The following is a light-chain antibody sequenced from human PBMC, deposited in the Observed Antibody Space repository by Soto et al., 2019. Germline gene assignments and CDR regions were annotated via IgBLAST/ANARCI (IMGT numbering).Light chain of an antibody. Sequence: EIVLTQSPGTLSLSPGERATLSCRASQSVSSSYLAWYQQNPGQAPRLLIYGASSRATGIPDRFSGSGSGTDFTLTISRLEPEDFAVYYCQQYARSPWTFGQGTKVDIK. CDR1: QSVSSSY. J-gene: IGKJ1*01. V-gene: IGKV3-20*01. CDR3: QQYARSPWT. CDR2: GAS.